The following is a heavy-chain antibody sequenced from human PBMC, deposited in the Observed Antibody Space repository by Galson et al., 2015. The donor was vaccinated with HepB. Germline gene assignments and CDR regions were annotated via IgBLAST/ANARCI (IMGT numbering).Heavy chain of an antibody. V-gene: IGHV3-7*01. J-gene: IGHJ4*02. CDR1: GFTFSTYW. D-gene: IGHD1-26*01. Sequence: SLRLSCAASGFTFSTYWMSWVRQAPGQGLEWVANIKHDGSEKYYVDSVKGRFAISRDNTKNSLYLQMNSLRAEDTAIYYCVTDPARYSGPYYPPCNWGQGTLLTVSS. CDR3: VTDPARYSGPYYPPCN. CDR2: IKHDGSEK.